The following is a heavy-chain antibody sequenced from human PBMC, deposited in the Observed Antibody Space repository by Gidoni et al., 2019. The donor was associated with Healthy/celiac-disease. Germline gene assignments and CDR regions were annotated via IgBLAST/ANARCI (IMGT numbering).Heavy chain of an antibody. CDR2: IYSGGST. J-gene: IGHJ4*02. Sequence: EVQLVESGGGLIQPGGSLRLPCAASGFTVSSNYMSWVRQAPGKGLEWVSVIYSGGSTYYADSVKGRFTISRDNSKNTLYLQMNSLRAEDTAVYYCARGMGYIAARPFDYWGQGTLVTVSS. CDR1: GFTVSSNY. V-gene: IGHV3-53*01. D-gene: IGHD6-6*01. CDR3: ARGMGYIAARPFDY.